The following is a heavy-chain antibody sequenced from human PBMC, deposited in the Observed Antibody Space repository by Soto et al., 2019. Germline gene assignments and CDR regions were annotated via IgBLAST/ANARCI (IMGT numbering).Heavy chain of an antibody. CDR2: IIPMYGTT. J-gene: IGHJ6*02. CDR3: ATSVGAIGYRFFNMDV. D-gene: IGHD5-12*01. CDR1: GGSFSSSA. V-gene: IGHV1-69*13. Sequence: GASVKVSCKSSGGSFSSSAITWVRQAPGQGLEWMGRIIPMYGTTFYAQTFQDRVTITADESTSTGYMHLSSLKSEDTASYFCATSVGAIGYRFFNMDVWGQGTTVTVSS.